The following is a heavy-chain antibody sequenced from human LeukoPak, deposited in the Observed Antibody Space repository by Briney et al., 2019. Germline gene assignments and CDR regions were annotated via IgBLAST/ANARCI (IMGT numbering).Heavy chain of an antibody. D-gene: IGHD3-16*01. CDR1: GYSFTRNG. V-gene: IGHV1-18*01. Sequence: ASVKVSCKPSGYSFTRNGISWVRQAPGQGLEWMAWISANSGNTNYAQNFQDRVTLTTDTSTSTAYMELRSLRSDDTAVYYCARDVNYAFDYWCQGTLVTVSS. CDR3: ARDVNYAFDY. J-gene: IGHJ4*02. CDR2: ISANSGNT.